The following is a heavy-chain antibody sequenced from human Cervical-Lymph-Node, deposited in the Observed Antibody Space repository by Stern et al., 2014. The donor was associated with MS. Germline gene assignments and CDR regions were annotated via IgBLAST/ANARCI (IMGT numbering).Heavy chain of an antibody. Sequence: VKLVQSGAEVKKPGESLKISCKGSGYSFTANWIAWVRQMPGQGLELMGIIYPGDSDTRYSPSFQGQVTISADKSISTAYLQWSSLKASDTAMYYCARDYGDYAFDYWGQGTLVTVSS. D-gene: IGHD4-17*01. CDR1: GYSFTANW. CDR2: IYPGDSDT. J-gene: IGHJ4*02. V-gene: IGHV5-51*01. CDR3: ARDYGDYAFDY.